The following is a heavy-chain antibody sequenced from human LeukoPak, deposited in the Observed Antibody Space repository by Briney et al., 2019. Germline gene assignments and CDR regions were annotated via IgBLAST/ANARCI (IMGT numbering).Heavy chain of an antibody. D-gene: IGHD2-2*01. J-gene: IGHJ5*02. CDR2: ISGSGGST. CDR1: GFTFNSYA. V-gene: IGHV3-23*01. CDR3: AKVRQRGYQLLRWFDP. Sequence: GGSLRLSCAASGFTFNSYAMSWVSQAPGKGLGWVSAISGSGGSTYYADSVKGRFTISRDNSKNTLYLQMNSLRAEDTAVYYCAKVRQRGYQLLRWFDPWGQGTLVTVSS.